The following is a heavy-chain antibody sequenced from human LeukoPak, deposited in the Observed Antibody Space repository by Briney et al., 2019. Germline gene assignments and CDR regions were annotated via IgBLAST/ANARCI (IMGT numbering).Heavy chain of an antibody. J-gene: IGHJ4*02. Sequence: ASVKVSCKASGYTFTSYGISWVRQAPGQGLEWMGWISAYNGNTNYAQKLQGRVTMTTDTSTSTAYMELRSLRSDDTAVYCCARVTTMVRGVRPFDYWGQGTLVTVSS. V-gene: IGHV1-18*01. CDR3: ARVTTMVRGVRPFDY. D-gene: IGHD3-10*01. CDR1: GYTFTSYG. CDR2: ISAYNGNT.